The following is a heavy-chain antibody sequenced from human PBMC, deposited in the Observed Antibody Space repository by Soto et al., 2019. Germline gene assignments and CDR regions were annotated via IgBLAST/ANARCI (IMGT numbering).Heavy chain of an antibody. CDR2: IYYSGST. CDR3: ARHRIMITFGGVIVGTAFDI. V-gene: IGHV4-59*08. D-gene: IGHD3-16*02. J-gene: IGHJ3*02. CDR1: GGSISSYY. Sequence: SETLSLTCTVSGGSISSYYWSWIRQPPGKGLEWIGYIYYSGSTNYNPSLKSRVTISVDTSKNQFSLKLSSVTAADTAVYYCARHRIMITFGGVIVGTAFDIWGQGTMVTVS.